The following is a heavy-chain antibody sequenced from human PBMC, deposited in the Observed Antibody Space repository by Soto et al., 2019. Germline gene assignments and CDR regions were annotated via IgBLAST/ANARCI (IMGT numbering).Heavy chain of an antibody. CDR2: ISPYTGNT. CDR3: VMVDNYVTPTPQDV. D-gene: IGHD3-16*01. J-gene: IGHJ6*02. CDR1: GYIFVNYG. Sequence: QVQLVQSGDEVKKPGASVKVSCKASGYIFVNYGIAWVRQAPGQGLEWMGWISPYTGNTHSATKVQGRLTMTTDPSTSPAYMDLGSLTSDDTAVYYCVMVDNYVTPTPQDVWGQGTTVTVSS. V-gene: IGHV1-18*01.